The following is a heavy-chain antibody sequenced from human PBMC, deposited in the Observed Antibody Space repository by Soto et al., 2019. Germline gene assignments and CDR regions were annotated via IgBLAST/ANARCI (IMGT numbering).Heavy chain of an antibody. D-gene: IGHD6-13*01. Sequence: ASVKVSCKASGYTFTSYDINWVRQATGQGLEWMGWMNPNSGNTGYAQKFQGRVTMTRKTSISTAYMELSSLRSEDTAVYYCARGLLWAAGTNWFDPPGRGPQVNVSS. V-gene: IGHV1-8*01. J-gene: IGHJ5*02. CDR3: ARGLLWAAGTNWFDP. CDR2: MNPNSGNT. CDR1: GYTFTSYD.